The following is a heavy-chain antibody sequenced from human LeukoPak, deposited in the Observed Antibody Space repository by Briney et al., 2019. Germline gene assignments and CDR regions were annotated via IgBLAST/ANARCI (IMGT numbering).Heavy chain of an antibody. CDR2: LYSGGTT. J-gene: IGHJ3*02. V-gene: IGHV3-66*01. CDR3: ARDGSGYYYAFDI. Sequence: GGSLRLSCAASGFTVSGSYMSRVRQTPEKGLEWVSVLYSGGTTYYADSVKGRFTISRDNSKNTLYLEVNSLRAEDSAVYYCARDGSGYYYAFDIWGQGTTVTVSS. CDR1: GFTVSGSY. D-gene: IGHD3-22*01.